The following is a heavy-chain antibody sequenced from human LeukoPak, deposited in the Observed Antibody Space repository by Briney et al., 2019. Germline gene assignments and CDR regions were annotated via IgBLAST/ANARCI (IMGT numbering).Heavy chain of an antibody. CDR3: AKDWSFYYYGMDV. D-gene: IGHD3-16*02. J-gene: IGHJ6*02. CDR2: TSYDGSNK. V-gene: IGHV3-30*18. CDR1: GFTFSSYG. Sequence: PGRSLRLSCAASGFTFSSYGMHWVRQAPGKGLEWVAVTSYDGSNKYYADSVKGRFTISRDNTKNTLYLQMNSLRAEDTAVYYCAKDWSFYYYGMDVWGQGTTVTVSS.